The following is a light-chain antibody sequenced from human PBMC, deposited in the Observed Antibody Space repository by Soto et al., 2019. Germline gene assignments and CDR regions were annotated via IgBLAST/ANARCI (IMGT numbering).Light chain of an antibody. J-gene: IGLJ1*01. CDR3: SPYTTSSFYV. CDR2: DVS. CDR1: SSDIGGYNY. Sequence: QSVLTQPASVSGSPGQSITISCIGTSSDIGGYNYVSWCQQHPGNAPKLMVFDVSDRPSGVSNRFSGSKSGNTASLTISGLQAEDEADYYCSPYTTSSFYVFGTGTKVTVL. V-gene: IGLV2-14*03.